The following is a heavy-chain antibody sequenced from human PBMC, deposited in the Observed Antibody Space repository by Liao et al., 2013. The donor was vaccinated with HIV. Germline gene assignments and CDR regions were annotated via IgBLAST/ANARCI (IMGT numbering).Heavy chain of an antibody. CDR2: INHSGST. CDR1: GGSLSGYY. Sequence: QVQLQQWGAGLLKPSETLSLTCAVYGGSLSGYYWTWIRQVPGKGLEWIGEINHSGSTNYNPSLKSRVTISVDTSKNQFSLKLSSVTAADTAVYYCARGRRTFDYWGQGTLVTVSS. J-gene: IGHJ4*02. CDR3: ARGRRTFDY. V-gene: IGHV4-34*01.